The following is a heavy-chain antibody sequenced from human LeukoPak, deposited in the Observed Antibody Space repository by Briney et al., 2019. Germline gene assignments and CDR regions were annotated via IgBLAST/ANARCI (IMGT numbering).Heavy chain of an antibody. J-gene: IGHJ4*02. D-gene: IGHD3-10*01. CDR2: INPNSGGT. Sequence: ASVKVSCKASGYTFTGYYMHRVRQAPGQGFEWMGCINPNSGGTNYAQNFQGRVTMTRDTSISTAYMELSRLRSDDTAVYYCARLFYGSGSYDKNFDYWGQGTLVTVSS. V-gene: IGHV1-2*02. CDR1: GYTFTGYY. CDR3: ARLFYGSGSYDKNFDY.